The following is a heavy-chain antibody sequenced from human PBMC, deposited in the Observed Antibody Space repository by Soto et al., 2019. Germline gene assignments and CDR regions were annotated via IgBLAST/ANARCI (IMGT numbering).Heavy chain of an antibody. CDR3: ARDRYCSGGSCYLSLIDY. CDR2: INSSSSYI. D-gene: IGHD2-15*01. J-gene: IGHJ4*01. V-gene: IGHV3-21*01. Sequence: GGSLRLSCAASGFTFSSYSMNWVRQAPGKGLEWVSSINSSSSYIYYADSVKGRFTISRDNAKNSLYLQMNSLRAEDTAVYYCARDRYCSGGSCYLSLIDYWGQRTLVTVSS. CDR1: GFTFSSYS.